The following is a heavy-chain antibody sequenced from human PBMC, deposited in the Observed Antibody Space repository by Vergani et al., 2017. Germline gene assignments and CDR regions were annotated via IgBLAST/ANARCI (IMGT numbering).Heavy chain of an antibody. CDR1: GFTFSSYS. CDR3: ARDESRGGLLEWSHNWFDP. D-gene: IGHD3-3*01. V-gene: IGHV3-21*01. J-gene: IGHJ5*02. CDR2: ISSSSSYI. Sequence: EVQLVESGGGLVKPGGSLRLSCAASGFTFSSYSMNWVRQAPGKGLEWVSSISSSSSYIYYADSVKGRFTISRDNAKNSLYLQMNSLRAEDTAVYYCARDESRGGLLEWSHNWFDPWGQGTLVTVSS.